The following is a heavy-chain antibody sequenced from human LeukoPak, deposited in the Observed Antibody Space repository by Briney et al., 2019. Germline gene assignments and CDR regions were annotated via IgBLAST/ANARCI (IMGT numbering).Heavy chain of an antibody. Sequence: GGSLRLSCAASGFTFSNAWMSWVRQAPGKGLEWAGRIKSKTDGGTTDYAAPVKGRFTISRDDSKNTLFLQMNSLKTEDTAVYYCTTDPLEAPYFDYWGQGTLVTVSS. J-gene: IGHJ4*02. V-gene: IGHV3-15*01. CDR1: GFTFSNAW. CDR3: TTDPLEAPYFDY. CDR2: IKSKTDGGTT.